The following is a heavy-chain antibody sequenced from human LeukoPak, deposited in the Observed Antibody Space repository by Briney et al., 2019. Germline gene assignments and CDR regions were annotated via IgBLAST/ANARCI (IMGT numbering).Heavy chain of an antibody. J-gene: IGHJ4*02. CDR1: GGSISSSSYY. V-gene: IGHV4-39*07. D-gene: IGHD3-22*01. CDR3: ARAGGVKGYDSSGYYGY. CDR2: IYYSGST. Sequence: PSETLSLTCTVSGGSISSSSYYWGWIRQPPGKGLEWIGSIYYSGSTYYNPSLKSRVTISVDTSKNQFSLKLSSVTAADTAVYYCARAGGVKGYDSSGYYGYWGQGTLVTVSS.